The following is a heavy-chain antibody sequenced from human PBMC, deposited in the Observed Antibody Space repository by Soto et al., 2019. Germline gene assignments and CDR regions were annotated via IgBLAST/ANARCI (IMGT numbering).Heavy chain of an antibody. J-gene: IGHJ4*02. CDR2: INAGNGNT. D-gene: IGHD2-15*01. CDR1: GYTFTSYA. CDR3: ARGESVGGDN. V-gene: IGHV1-3*01. Sequence: ASVKVSCKASGYTFTSYAMHWVRQAPGQRLEWMGWINAGNGNTKCSQKFQDRVTITRDTSASTAYMELSSLRSEDTAVYYCARGESVGGDNWGKGTLGTVPS.